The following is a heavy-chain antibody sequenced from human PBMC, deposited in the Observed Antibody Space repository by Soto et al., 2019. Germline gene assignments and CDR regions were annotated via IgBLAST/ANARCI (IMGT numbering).Heavy chain of an antibody. J-gene: IGHJ4*02. D-gene: IGHD2-15*01. CDR3: AKAPRDCSGGSCYVLN. V-gene: IGHV3-23*01. CDR1: GFTFSSYA. CDR2: ISGSGGST. Sequence: GGSLRLSCAASGFTFSSYAMSWVRQAPGKGLEWVSAISGSGGSTYYADSVKGRFTISRDNSKNTLYLQMNSLRAEDTAVYYCAKAPRDCSGGSCYVLNWGQGTLVTVSS.